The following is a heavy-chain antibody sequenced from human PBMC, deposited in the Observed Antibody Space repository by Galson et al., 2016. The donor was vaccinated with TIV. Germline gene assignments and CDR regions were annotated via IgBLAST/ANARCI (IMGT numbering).Heavy chain of an antibody. CDR1: GFTFIIFD. J-gene: IGHJ6*02. CDR2: ISGSGDRT. D-gene: IGHD3-10*01. Sequence: SLRLSCAASGFTFIIFDMSWVRQAPGKGLEWVSAISGSGDRTYYADSVKGRFTISRDTSQNTLYLQMNSLRAEDTAIYYCAKETGEGAYGSGSGLDVWGQGTTVTVSS. CDR3: AKETGEGAYGSGSGLDV. V-gene: IGHV3-23*01.